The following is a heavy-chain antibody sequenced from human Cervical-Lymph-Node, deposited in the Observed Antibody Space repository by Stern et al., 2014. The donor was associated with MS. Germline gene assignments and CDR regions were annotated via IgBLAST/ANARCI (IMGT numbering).Heavy chain of an antibody. J-gene: IGHJ6*02. Sequence: MQLVESGAEVKKPGSSVKVSCKASGGTLSNYATSWVRQAPGQGLEWMGGIVPLFGKPNYAQKFQGRVTITADESTSTAYMDLSSLRSEDTAVYYCASPLTATSVPFGYYGMDVWGQGTTVTVS. CDR3: ASPLTATSVPFGYYGMDV. CDR1: GGTLSNYA. CDR2: IVPLFGKP. V-gene: IGHV1-69*01. D-gene: IGHD4-17*01.